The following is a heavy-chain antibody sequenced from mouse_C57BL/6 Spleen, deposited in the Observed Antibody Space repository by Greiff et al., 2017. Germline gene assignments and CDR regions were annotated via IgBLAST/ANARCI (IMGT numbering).Heavy chain of an antibody. Sequence: VQLQQSGPELVKPGASVKISCKASGYAFSSSWMNWVKQRPGKGLEGIGRIYPGDGDTNYNGTFKGKATLTADKSSSTAYMQLSSLTSEDSAVYFWAREVVADYWGQGTTLTVSS. J-gene: IGHJ2*01. V-gene: IGHV1-82*01. CDR2: IYPGDGDT. CDR3: AREVVADY. D-gene: IGHD1-1*01. CDR1: GYAFSSSW.